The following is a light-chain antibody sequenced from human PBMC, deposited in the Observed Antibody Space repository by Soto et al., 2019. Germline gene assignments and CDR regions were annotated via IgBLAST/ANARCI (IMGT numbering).Light chain of an antibody. V-gene: IGKV3-20*01. CDR1: QSVSSSY. J-gene: IGKJ1*01. CDR2: GSS. Sequence: DTVLTQSPGTLSLSPGERATLSCRASQSVSSSYLALYQQKPGQAPRLLIYGSSSRATGIPDRFSGSGSGTDFTLTISRLEPEDFAVYYCQQYDSSWTFGQGTKVEIK. CDR3: QQYDSSWT.